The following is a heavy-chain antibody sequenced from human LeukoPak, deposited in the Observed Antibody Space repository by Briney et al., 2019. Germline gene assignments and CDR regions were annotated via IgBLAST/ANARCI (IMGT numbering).Heavy chain of an antibody. CDR2: INHSGST. V-gene: IGHV4-34*01. J-gene: IGHJ3*02. CDR1: GGSFSGYY. CDR3: ARDMRQYWKSTGVFDI. D-gene: IGHD2-15*01. Sequence: SETLSLTCAVYGGSFSGYYWSWLRQPPVKGLEWIGEINHSGSTNYNPSLKSRVTISVDTSKNQFSLKLSSVTAADTAVYYCARDMRQYWKSTGVFDIWGQGTMVTVSS.